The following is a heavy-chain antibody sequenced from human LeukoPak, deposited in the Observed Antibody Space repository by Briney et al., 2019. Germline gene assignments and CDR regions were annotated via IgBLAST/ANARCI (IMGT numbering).Heavy chain of an antibody. CDR2: ISAYNGNT. J-gene: IGHJ4*02. Sequence: ASVKVSCKASGYTFTSYGISWVRQAPGQGLEWMGWISAYNGNTNYAQKLQGRVTMTTDTSTSTAYMEPRSLRSDDTAVYYCARLGYCSSTSCYALFDYWGQGTLVTVSS. D-gene: IGHD2-2*01. CDR3: ARLGYCSSTSCYALFDY. CDR1: GYTFTSYG. V-gene: IGHV1-18*01.